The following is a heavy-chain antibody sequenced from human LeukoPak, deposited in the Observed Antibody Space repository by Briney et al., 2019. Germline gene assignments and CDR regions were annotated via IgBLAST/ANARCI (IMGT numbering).Heavy chain of an antibody. D-gene: IGHD2-2*01. CDR3: ARDWQGSPGYYFHY. J-gene: IGHJ4*02. V-gene: IGHV3-30*04. CDR2: MSYDGITI. CDR1: GFIFSSDA. Sequence: GGSLRLSCAASGFIFSSDAMHWVRQAPGKGLERVAVMSYDGITIYYADSVKGRFTISRDHSKNTLYLQMNSLRAEDTAVYYCARDWQGSPGYYFHYWGRGTLVTVSS.